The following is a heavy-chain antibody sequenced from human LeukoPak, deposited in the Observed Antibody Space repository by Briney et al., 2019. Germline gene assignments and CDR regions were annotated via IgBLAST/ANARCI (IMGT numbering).Heavy chain of an antibody. J-gene: IGHJ4*02. CDR3: ARGDGTFWGLPF. CDR2: ISPVGRTT. CDR1: GFSFSTYW. V-gene: IGHV3-74*01. D-gene: IGHD5-24*01. Sequence: GGPLRLSCAASGFSFSTYWMPWVRKDEGRGWMWVSRISPVGRTTDYADSGKGRFSISRDNAKRTLYLEMNSLRAEDTAVYYCARGDGTFWGLPFWGQGTLVTVSS.